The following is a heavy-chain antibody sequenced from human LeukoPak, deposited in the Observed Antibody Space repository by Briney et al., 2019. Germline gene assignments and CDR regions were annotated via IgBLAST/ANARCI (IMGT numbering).Heavy chain of an antibody. CDR3: AKTQAAVGKAWFDP. CDR2: TYSGGST. Sequence: GSLRLSCAASGFTVSSNYMSWVRPAPGKGLEWVSLTYSGGSTHYADSVKGRFTISRDNSKNTLYLQMNSLRAEDMAVYYCAKTQAAVGKAWFDPWGQGTLVTVSS. CDR1: GFTVSSNY. D-gene: IGHD6-13*01. J-gene: IGHJ5*02. V-gene: IGHV3-53*01.